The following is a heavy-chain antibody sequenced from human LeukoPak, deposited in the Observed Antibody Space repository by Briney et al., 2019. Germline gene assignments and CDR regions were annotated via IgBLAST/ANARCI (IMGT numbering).Heavy chain of an antibody. CDR2: IWYDGSNK. J-gene: IGHJ4*02. CDR1: GTSLSTLW. V-gene: IGHV3-33*08. Sequence: GGSLRLSCEGSGTSLSTLWMSWVRQAPGKGLEWVAVIWYDGSNKYYADSVKGRFTISRDNSKNTLYLQMNSLRAEDTAVYYCAREVLRSLDYWGQGTLVTVSS. D-gene: IGHD3-3*01. CDR3: AREVLRSLDY.